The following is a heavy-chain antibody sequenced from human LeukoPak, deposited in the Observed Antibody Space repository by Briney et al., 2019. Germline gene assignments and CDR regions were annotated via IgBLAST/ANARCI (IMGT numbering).Heavy chain of an antibody. J-gene: IGHJ4*02. Sequence: GASVKVSCKASGYTFTSYGISWVRQAAGQGLEWMGWISAYNGNTNYAQKLQGRVTMTTDTSTSTAYMELRSLRSDDTAVYYCAVVGVVVPAATPFEYWGQGTLVTVSS. CDR3: AVVGVVVPAATPFEY. CDR2: ISAYNGNT. V-gene: IGHV1-18*01. D-gene: IGHD2-2*01. CDR1: GYTFTSYG.